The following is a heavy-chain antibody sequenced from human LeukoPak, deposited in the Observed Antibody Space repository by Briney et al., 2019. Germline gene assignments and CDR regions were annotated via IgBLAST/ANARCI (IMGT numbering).Heavy chain of an antibody. D-gene: IGHD5-12*01. Sequence: GGSLRLSCAASGFSFSSYEMNWVRQAPGKGLEWVSYISSSGSVIYYTDSVKGRFTISRDNAKNTLYLQMNSLRAEDTAVYYCAREYGGYDFGYWGQGTLVTVSS. CDR1: GFSFSSYE. J-gene: IGHJ4*02. V-gene: IGHV3-48*03. CDR3: AREYGGYDFGY. CDR2: ISSSGSVI.